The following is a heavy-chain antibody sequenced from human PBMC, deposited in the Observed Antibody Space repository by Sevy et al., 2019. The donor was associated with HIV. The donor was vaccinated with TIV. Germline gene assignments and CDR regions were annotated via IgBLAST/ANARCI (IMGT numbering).Heavy chain of an antibody. V-gene: IGHV1-18*01. D-gene: IGHD2-2*01. CDR1: GYTFTSYA. CDR3: ARDDCSNLSCHGSLLY. Sequence: ASVKVSCKASGYTFTSYAISWVRKAPGQGLEWMGWISTFNVNTNNAQKFQGRVTMTTDTSTSTAYMELRSLRSDDTAVYYCARDDCSNLSCHGSLLYWGQGTLVTVSS. CDR2: ISTFNVNT. J-gene: IGHJ4*02.